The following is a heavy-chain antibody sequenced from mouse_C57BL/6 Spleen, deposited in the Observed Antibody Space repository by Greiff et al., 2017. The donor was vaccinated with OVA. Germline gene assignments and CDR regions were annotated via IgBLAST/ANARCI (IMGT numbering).Heavy chain of an antibody. CDR1: GFTFSDYG. CDR3: ARQGGPAWFAY. V-gene: IGHV5-17*01. J-gene: IGHJ3*01. CDR2: ISSGSSTI. Sequence: EVKLVESGGGLVKPGGSLKLSCAASGFTFSDYGMHWVRQAPGKGLEWVAYISSGSSTIYYADTVKGRFTISRDNAKNTLFLQMTSLRSEDTAMYYCARQGGPAWFAYWGQGTLVTVSA.